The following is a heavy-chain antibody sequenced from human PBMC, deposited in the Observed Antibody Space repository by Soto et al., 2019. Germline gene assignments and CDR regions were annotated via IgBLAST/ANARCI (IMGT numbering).Heavy chain of an antibody. CDR1: GYSFPGYW. Sequence: GESLKISCKASGYSFPGYWIGWVRQMPGKGLEWMGIIYPDNSNTRYNPSFQGQVTISADKSISTAYLQWSSLKASDTAIYYCARHDPGGYFRHWGQGTLVTVSS. V-gene: IGHV5-51*01. J-gene: IGHJ1*01. CDR2: IYPDNSNT. D-gene: IGHD3-16*01. CDR3: ARHDPGGYFRH.